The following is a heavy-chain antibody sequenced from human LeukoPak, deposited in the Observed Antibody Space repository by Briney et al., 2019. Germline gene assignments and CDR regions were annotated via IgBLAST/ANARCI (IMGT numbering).Heavy chain of an antibody. Sequence: SETLSLTCTVSGGSISSYYWSWIRQPAGKGLEWIGRIYTSGSTNHNPSLKSRVTMSVDTSKNQFSLKLSSVTAAETAVYYCARAPNNLLGPPQWLVHWYFDLWGRGNLVTVSS. D-gene: IGHD6-19*01. V-gene: IGHV4-4*07. CDR2: IYTSGST. J-gene: IGHJ2*01. CDR3: ARAPNNLLGPPQWLVHWYFDL. CDR1: GGSISSYY.